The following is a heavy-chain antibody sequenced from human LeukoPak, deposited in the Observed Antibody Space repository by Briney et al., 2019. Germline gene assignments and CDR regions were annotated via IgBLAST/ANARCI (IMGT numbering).Heavy chain of an antibody. V-gene: IGHV4-31*03. CDR2: IYYSGST. J-gene: IGHJ4*02. D-gene: IGHD2-21*01. Sequence: SETLSLTCTVSGGSISSGGYYWSWIRQHPGKGLEWIGYIYYSGSTYYNPSLKSRVTISVDTSKNQFSLKLSSVTAADTAVYYCASNRFRSPDYFDYWGQGTLVTVSS. CDR1: GGSISSGGYY. CDR3: ASNRFRSPDYFDY.